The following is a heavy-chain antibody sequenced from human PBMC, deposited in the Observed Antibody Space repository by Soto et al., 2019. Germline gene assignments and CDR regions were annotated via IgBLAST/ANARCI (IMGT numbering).Heavy chain of an antibody. V-gene: IGHV1-18*01. J-gene: IGHJ4*02. CDR3: ARDMDIVVVVPPTPDFDH. CDR1: GYTFTYYG. CDR2: ISGYNGDT. Sequence: QVQLVQSGAEVKKPGASVKVSCKASGYTFTYYGVSWVRQAPGQGLEWMGWISGYNGDTSYAQKLQGIVSMTTDTSTSTAYMELRSLRSDDTAVYYCARDMDIVVVVPPTPDFDHWGQGTGVSVSS. D-gene: IGHD2-15*01.